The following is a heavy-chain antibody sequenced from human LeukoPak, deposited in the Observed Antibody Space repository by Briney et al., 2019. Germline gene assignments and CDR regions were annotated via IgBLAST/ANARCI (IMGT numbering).Heavy chain of an antibody. CDR3: NHPGGGSSSNDY. D-gene: IGHD1-26*01. J-gene: IGHJ4*02. Sequence: PGGSLRLSCAASGFTFSGSAMHWVRQASGKGLEWVGRIRSKANSYATAYAASVKGRFTISRDDSKNTAYLQMNSLKTEDTAVYYCNHPGGGSSSNDYWGQGTLVTVSS. CDR2: IRSKANSYAT. CDR1: GFTFSGSA. V-gene: IGHV3-73*01.